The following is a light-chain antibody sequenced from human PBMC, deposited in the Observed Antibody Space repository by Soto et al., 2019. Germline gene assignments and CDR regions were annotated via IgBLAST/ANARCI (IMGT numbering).Light chain of an antibody. CDR1: QGISSA. Sequence: AIQLTQSPSSLSASVGDRVTITCRASQGISSALAWYQHKPGRAPRLLIYDASSLPSGVSSRFSGSGSGTDFTLTISSLQPEDFATYYCQQFKSYALTFGGGTKLEIK. V-gene: IGKV1-13*02. CDR3: QQFKSYALT. CDR2: DAS. J-gene: IGKJ4*01.